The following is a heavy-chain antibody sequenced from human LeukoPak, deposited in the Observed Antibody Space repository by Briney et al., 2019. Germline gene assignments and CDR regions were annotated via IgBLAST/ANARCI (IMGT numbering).Heavy chain of an antibody. V-gene: IGHV5-51*01. CDR1: GYSFTNYC. CDR2: IYPGDSDT. J-gene: IGHJ4*01. CDR3: ARRSRNTPFLEY. D-gene: IGHD1-14*01. Sequence: GESLKISWKGSGYSFTNYCIAWMRLMPGKGLEWMGIIYPGDSDTTYSPSFQGQVTISADKSISTAYLQWSSLKASDTAMYYCARRSRNTPFLEYWGHRTLVTVSS.